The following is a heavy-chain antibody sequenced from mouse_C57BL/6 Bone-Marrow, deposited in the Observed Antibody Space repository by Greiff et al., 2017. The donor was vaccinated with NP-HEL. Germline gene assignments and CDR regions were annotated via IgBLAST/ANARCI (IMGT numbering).Heavy chain of an antibody. CDR1: GFTFSSYT. V-gene: IGHV5-9*01. J-gene: IGHJ2*01. Sequence: EVQVVESGGGLVKPGGSLKLSCAASGFTFSSYTMSWVRQTPEKRLEWVATISGGGGNTYYPDSVKGRFTISRDNAKNTLYLQMSSLRSEDTALYYCASLYSNYVDYRGQGTTLTVAS. CDR2: ISGGGGNT. D-gene: IGHD2-5*01. CDR3: ASLYSNYVDY.